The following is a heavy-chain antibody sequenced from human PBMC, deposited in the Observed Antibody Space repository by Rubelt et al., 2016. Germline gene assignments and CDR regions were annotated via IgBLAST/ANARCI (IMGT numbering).Heavy chain of an antibody. CDR2: INPSGGST. Sequence: INPSGGSTSYAQKFQGRVTMTRDTSTSTVYMELSSLRSVDTAVYYCARDGGSYSSFDYWGQGTLVTVSS. V-gene: IGHV1-46*01. D-gene: IGHD1-26*01. J-gene: IGHJ4*02. CDR3: ARDGGSYSSFDY.